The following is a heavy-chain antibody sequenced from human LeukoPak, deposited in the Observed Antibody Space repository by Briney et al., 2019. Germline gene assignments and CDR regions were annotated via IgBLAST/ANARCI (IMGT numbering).Heavy chain of an antibody. D-gene: IGHD3-22*01. CDR2: ISGSGGST. Sequence: PGGSLRLSCAASGFTFSSYSMNWVRQAPGKGLEWVSAISGSGGSTYYADSVKGRFSISRDNSKNTMYLQMNSLRAEDTAVYYCAKIPITLIVVLIGGDDAFDIWGQGTMVTVSS. V-gene: IGHV3-23*01. CDR1: GFTFSSYS. J-gene: IGHJ3*02. CDR3: AKIPITLIVVLIGGDDAFDI.